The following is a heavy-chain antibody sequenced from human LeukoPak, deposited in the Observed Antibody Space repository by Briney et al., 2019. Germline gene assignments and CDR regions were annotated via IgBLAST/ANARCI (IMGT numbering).Heavy chain of an antibody. D-gene: IGHD3-22*01. J-gene: IGHJ4*02. CDR3: AREGVNYYDSSGYYAVY. V-gene: IGHV4-31*03. CDR2: IYYSGST. CDR1: GGSISSGGYY. Sequence: SETLSLTCTVSGGSISSGGYYWSWIRQHPGKGLEWIGYIYYSGSTYHNPSLKSRVTISVDTSKNQFSLKLSSVTAADTAVYYCAREGVNYYDSSGYYAVYWGQGTLVTVSS.